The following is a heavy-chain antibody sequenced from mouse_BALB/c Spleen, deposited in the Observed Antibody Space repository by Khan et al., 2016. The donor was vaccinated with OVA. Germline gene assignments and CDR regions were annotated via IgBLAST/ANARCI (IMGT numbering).Heavy chain of an antibody. CDR1: GFSLTSYG. D-gene: IGHD2-4*01. CDR2: IWGGGST. J-gene: IGHJ3*01. Sequence: QVQLKQSGPGLVQPSQSLSITYTVSGFSLTSYGIHWVRQSPGKGLEWLGVIWGGGSTDYSAAFISRLSISKDNSKSQVFFKMNSLQANDTAIYYCARNYEYDEGLAYWGQGTLVTVSA. V-gene: IGHV2-2*02. CDR3: ARNYEYDEGLAY.